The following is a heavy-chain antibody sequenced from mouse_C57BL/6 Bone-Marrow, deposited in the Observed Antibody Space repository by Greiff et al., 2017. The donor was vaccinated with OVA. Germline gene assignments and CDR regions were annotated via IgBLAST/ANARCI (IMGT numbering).Heavy chain of an antibody. V-gene: IGHV1-50*01. CDR1: GYTFTSYW. J-gene: IGHJ2*01. CDR2: IDPSDSYT. Sequence: QVQLQQPGAELVKPGASVKLSCKASGYTFTSYWMQWVKQRPGQGLEWIGEIDPSDSYTNYNQKFKGKATLTVDTSARTAYMQLSSLTSEDSAVYYCARGVYYGSSSYYFDYWGQGTTLTVSS. CDR3: ARGVYYGSSSYYFDY. D-gene: IGHD1-1*01.